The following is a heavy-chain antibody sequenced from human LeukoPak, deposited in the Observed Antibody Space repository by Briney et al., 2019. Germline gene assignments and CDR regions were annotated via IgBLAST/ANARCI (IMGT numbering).Heavy chain of an antibody. CDR3: ARAAYSSTWYSRYFDL. Sequence: GGSLRLSCAASGFTFSSYAMNWVRQAPGKGLEWVSAISGSGGSTYYADSVKGRFTISRDNSKNTLYLQMNSLRAGDTAVYYCARAAYSSTWYSRYFDLWGRGTLVTVSS. D-gene: IGHD6-13*01. J-gene: IGHJ2*01. CDR1: GFTFSSYA. CDR2: ISGSGGST. V-gene: IGHV3-23*01.